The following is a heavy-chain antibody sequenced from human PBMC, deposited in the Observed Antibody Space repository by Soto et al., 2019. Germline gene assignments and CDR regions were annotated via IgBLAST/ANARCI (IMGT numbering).Heavy chain of an antibody. CDR1: GFTLSGSA. V-gene: IGHV3-73*01. CDR3: TRQLDYYYYGMDV. J-gene: IGHJ6*02. CDR2: IRSKANSYAT. Sequence: PGGSLRLSCAASGFTLSGSAMHWVRQASGKGLEWVGRIRSKANSYATAYAASVKGRFTISRDDSKNTAYLQMNSLKTEDTAVYYCTRQLDYYYYGMDVWGQGITVTVSS.